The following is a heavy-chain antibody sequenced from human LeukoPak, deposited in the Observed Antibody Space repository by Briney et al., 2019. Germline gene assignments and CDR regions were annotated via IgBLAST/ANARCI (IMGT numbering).Heavy chain of an antibody. J-gene: IGHJ4*02. CDR2: ISYDGSNK. CDR3: AKDAWTYYYDSSGYYDY. CDR1: GFTFSSYG. V-gene: IGHV3-30*18. D-gene: IGHD3-22*01. Sequence: RGSLRLSCAASGFTFSSYGMHWVRQAPGKGLEWVAVISYDGSNKYYADSVKGRFTISRDNSKNTLYLQMNSRRAEDTAVYYCAKDAWTYYYDSSGYYDYWGQGTLVTVSS.